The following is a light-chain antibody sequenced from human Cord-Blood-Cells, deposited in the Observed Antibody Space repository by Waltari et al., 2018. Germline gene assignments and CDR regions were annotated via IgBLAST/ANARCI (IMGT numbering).Light chain of an antibody. J-gene: IGLJ3*02. CDR2: EGS. Sequence: QSALTQPASVSGSPGQSITISCTGTSRDVGRFNLVSWYQQHPGKAPNLMIYEGSKRPSGVSNRFSGSKSGNTASLTISGLQAEDEADYYCCSYAGSSTWVCGGGTKLTVL. CDR1: SRDVGRFNL. CDR3: CSYAGSSTWV. V-gene: IGLV2-23*01.